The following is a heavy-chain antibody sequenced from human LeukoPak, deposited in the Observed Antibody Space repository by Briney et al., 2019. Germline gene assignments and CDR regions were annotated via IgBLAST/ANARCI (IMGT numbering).Heavy chain of an antibody. J-gene: IGHJ5*02. Sequence: ASVKVSCKASGYTFTSYDINWVRQATGQGLEWMRWMNPNSGNTGYAQKFQGRVTMTRNTSISTAYMELSSLRSEDTAVYYCARGRRFTAMVRGGNWFDPWGQGTLVTVSS. CDR2: MNPNSGNT. V-gene: IGHV1-8*01. CDR1: GYTFTSYD. CDR3: ARGRRFTAMVRGGNWFDP. D-gene: IGHD3-10*01.